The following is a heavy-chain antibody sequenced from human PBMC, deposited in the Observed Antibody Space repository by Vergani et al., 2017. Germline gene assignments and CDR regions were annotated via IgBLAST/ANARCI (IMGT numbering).Heavy chain of an antibody. Sequence: QVPLQESGPGLVKPSQTLSLTRTVPGGPINSHNYYWSWIRQPAGKGLGWIGRIHTSGSTNYNPSLKSRVTMSEDTSKNQFSLNLTSVTAAYTAVYFCSRGSGGGGSCYKPLFDYWGQGILVTVSS. CDR3: SRGSGGGGSCYKPLFDY. D-gene: IGHD2-15*01. CDR2: IHTSGST. CDR1: GGPINSHNYY. V-gene: IGHV4-61*02. J-gene: IGHJ4*02.